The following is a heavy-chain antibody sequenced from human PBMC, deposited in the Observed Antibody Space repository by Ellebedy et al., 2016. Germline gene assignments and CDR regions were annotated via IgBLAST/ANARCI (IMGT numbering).Heavy chain of an antibody. Sequence: ASVKVSCXASGYTFTSYGISWVRQAPGQGLEWMGWISAYNGNTNYAQKLQGRVTMTTDTSTSTAYMELRSLRSDDTAVYYCARFQGGLGELSTPDYWGQGTLVTVSS. CDR1: GYTFTSYG. CDR2: ISAYNGNT. D-gene: IGHD3-16*02. J-gene: IGHJ4*02. CDR3: ARFQGGLGELSTPDY. V-gene: IGHV1-18*01.